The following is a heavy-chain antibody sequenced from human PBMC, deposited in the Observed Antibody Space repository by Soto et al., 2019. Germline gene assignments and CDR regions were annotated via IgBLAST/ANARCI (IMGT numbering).Heavy chain of an antibody. D-gene: IGHD6-13*01. CDR1: GFSLSNAGLG. CDR3: ASTYSSSWYWFDT. J-gene: IGHJ5*02. V-gene: IGHV2-26*04. CDR2: IFSNDEK. Sequence: QVTVKESGHVLVKPTETLTLTCTVSGFSLSNAGLGVSWIRQPPGKALEWLAHIFSNDEKSYSTSLKSRLTISTDTSKSQVVLTMTNMDPVDTATYYCASTYSSSWYWFDTWGQGTLVTVSS.